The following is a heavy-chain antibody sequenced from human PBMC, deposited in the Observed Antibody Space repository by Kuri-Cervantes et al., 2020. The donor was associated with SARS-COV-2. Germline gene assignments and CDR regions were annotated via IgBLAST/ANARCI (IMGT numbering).Heavy chain of an antibody. V-gene: IGHV3-21*01. Sequence: GESLKISCAASGFTFSSYSMNWVRQAPGKGLEWVSSISSSSSYIYYADSVKGRFTISRDNAKNSLYLQMNSLRAEDTAVYYCAKEIDDFWSGYFPGGTNDAFDIWGQGTMVTVSS. CDR2: ISSSSSYI. J-gene: IGHJ3*02. CDR3: AKEIDDFWSGYFPGGTNDAFDI. CDR1: GFTFSSYS. D-gene: IGHD3-3*01.